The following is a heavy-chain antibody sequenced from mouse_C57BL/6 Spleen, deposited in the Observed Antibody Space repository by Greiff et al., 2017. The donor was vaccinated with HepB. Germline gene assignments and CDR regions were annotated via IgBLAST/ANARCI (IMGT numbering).Heavy chain of an antibody. CDR2: IDPETGGT. CDR3: TRSDYGSPHWYFDV. J-gene: IGHJ1*03. D-gene: IGHD1-1*01. Sequence: VQLQQSGAELVRPGASVTLSCKASGYTFTDYEMHWVKQTPVHGLEWIGAIDPETGGTAYNQKFKGKAILTADKSSSTAYMELRSLTSEGSAVYYGTRSDYGSPHWYFDVWGTGTTVTVSS. V-gene: IGHV1-15*01. CDR1: GYTFTDYE.